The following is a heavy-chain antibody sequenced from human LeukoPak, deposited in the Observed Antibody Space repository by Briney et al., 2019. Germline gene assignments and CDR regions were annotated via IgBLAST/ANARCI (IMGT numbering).Heavy chain of an antibody. CDR2: IIPILGIA. Sequence: SVKVSCKASGGTFSSYAISWVRQAPGQGLEWMGRIIPILGIANYAQKFQGRVTITADKSTSTAYMELSSLRSEDTAVYYCARVLRGEQQLAAYYYYGMDVWGQGTTVTVSS. J-gene: IGHJ6*02. V-gene: IGHV1-69*04. CDR1: GGTFSSYA. CDR3: ARVLRGEQQLAAYYYYGMDV. D-gene: IGHD6-13*01.